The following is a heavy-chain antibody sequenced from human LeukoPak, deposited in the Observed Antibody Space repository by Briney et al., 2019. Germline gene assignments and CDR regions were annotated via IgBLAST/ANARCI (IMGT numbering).Heavy chain of an antibody. V-gene: IGHV3-23*01. J-gene: IGHJ4*02. CDR2: ISGYGSVN. CDR1: GFTFSSYA. CDR3: AKDFGRYRNNYFDY. Sequence: GGTLRLSCAASGFTFSSYAMNWVRQAPAKGLERVATISGYGSVNYYEDSVKGRFTISSDDSKNTLYLQMNSLVADATAVLYGAKDFGRYRNNYFDYWGQGTLVSVS. D-gene: IGHD1-26*01.